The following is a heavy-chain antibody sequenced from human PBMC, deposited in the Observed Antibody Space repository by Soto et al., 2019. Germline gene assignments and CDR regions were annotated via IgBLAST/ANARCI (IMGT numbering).Heavy chain of an antibody. D-gene: IGHD3-22*01. J-gene: IGHJ4*02. Sequence: GGSLRLSCEASGFTFSGYAMSWVRQAPGRRLEWISAITGGGDDTYYADYVKGRVTISRDNSKSTLYLQMSSLRAEDTALYYCVKGSSASRPYYFDYWGQGTLVTVSS. CDR1: GFTFSGYA. CDR2: ITGGGDDT. V-gene: IGHV3-23*01. CDR3: VKGSSASRPYYFDY.